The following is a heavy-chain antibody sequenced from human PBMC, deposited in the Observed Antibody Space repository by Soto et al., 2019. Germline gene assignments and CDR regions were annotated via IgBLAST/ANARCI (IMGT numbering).Heavy chain of an antibody. Sequence: PSQTLSLTCAISGDSVSSYSAAWNWIRQSPSRGLEWLGRTYYRSKWYNDYSVSVKSRTTINPDTSKNQFSLQLNSVTPEDTAVYYCARDHGRAAADAFGDAFDDWDPGTRVTVSS. V-gene: IGHV6-1*01. J-gene: IGHJ3*01. CDR3: ARDHGRAAADAFGDAFDD. CDR2: TYYRSKWYN. CDR1: GDSVSSYSAA. D-gene: IGHD6-13*01.